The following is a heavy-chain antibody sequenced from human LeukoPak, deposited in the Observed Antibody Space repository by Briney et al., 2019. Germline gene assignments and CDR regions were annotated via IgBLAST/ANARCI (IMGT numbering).Heavy chain of an antibody. CDR3: ARAERITIFGVVTPGYYYYMDV. J-gene: IGHJ6*03. V-gene: IGHV1-69*01. D-gene: IGHD3-3*01. CDR1: GGTFSSYA. CDR2: IIPIFGTA. Sequence: SSVKVSCKASGGTFSSYAISWVRQAPGHGLEWMGGIIPIFGTASYAQKFQGRVTITADESTSTAYMELSSLRSEDTAVYYCARAERITIFGVVTPGYYYYMDVWGKGTTVTVSS.